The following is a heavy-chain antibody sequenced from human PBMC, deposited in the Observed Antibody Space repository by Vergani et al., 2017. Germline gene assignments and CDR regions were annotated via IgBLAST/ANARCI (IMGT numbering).Heavy chain of an antibody. CDR1: GFTFDDYA. CDR2: ISWNSGSI. V-gene: IGHV3-9*01. D-gene: IGHD3-22*01. Sequence: EVQLVESGGGLVQPGRSLRLSCAASGFTFDDYAMHWVRPAPGKGLEWVSGISWNSGSIAYADSVKGRFTISRANAQNSLYLQMNSLRAEDTALYYCAKGPRAHYYDSNGYIDYWGQGTLVTVSS. CDR3: AKGPRAHYYDSNGYIDY. J-gene: IGHJ4*02.